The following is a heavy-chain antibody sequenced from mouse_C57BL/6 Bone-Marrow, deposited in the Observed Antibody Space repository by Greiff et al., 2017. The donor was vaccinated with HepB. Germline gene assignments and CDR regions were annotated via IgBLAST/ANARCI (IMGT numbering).Heavy chain of an antibody. Sequence: VQLQQSGAELARPGASVKLSCKASGYTFTSYGISWVKQRTGQGLEWIGEIYPRSGNTYYNEKFKGKATLTADKSSSTAYMELRSLTSEDSAVYFFARDYYGSSYVAWFAYWGQGALVTVSA. D-gene: IGHD1-1*01. J-gene: IGHJ3*01. CDR3: ARDYYGSSYVAWFAY. CDR1: GYTFTSYG. CDR2: IYPRSGNT. V-gene: IGHV1-81*01.